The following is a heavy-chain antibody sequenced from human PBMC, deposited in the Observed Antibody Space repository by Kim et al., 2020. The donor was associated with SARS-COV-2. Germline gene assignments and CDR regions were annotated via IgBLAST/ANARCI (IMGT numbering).Heavy chain of an antibody. J-gene: IGHJ4*02. D-gene: IGHD4-17*01. CDR3: ARDLLEVAVTFEY. V-gene: IGHV4-39*07. Sequence: YSPSLKSRVTISVDTAKNQFSLKLSSVTAADTAVYYCARDLLEVAVTFEYWGQGTLVTVSS.